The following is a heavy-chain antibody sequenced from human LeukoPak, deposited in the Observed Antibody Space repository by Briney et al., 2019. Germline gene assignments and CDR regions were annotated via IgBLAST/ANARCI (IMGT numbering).Heavy chain of an antibody. D-gene: IGHD5-18*01. V-gene: IGHV4-59*08. Sequence: SETLSLTCTVSGGSISTYYWSWIRQPPGKGLEWIGYVYYSGSINYNPSLKSRVTISVDTSKNQFSLKLSSVTAADTAVYYCARSRGYSYGTTFLDYWGQGTLVTASS. CDR2: VYYSGSI. CDR3: ARSRGYSYGTTFLDY. J-gene: IGHJ4*02. CDR1: GGSISTYY.